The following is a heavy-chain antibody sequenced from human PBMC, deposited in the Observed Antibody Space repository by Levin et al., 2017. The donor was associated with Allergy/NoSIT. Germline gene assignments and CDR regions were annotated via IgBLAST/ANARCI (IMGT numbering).Heavy chain of an antibody. J-gene: IGHJ6*03. CDR3: ARLPKPRVGSASYYYYMDV. CDR1: GGSISSVSHY. D-gene: IGHD1-1*01. V-gene: IGHV4-39*01. CDR2: IYYGGST. Sequence: MPSETLSLTCTVSGGSISSVSHYWGWIRQPPGKGLEWIGGIYYGGSTYYNPSLKGRVTLSVDTPKNQFALKLSTVTAADTAVYYCARLPKPRVGSASYYYYMDVWGKGTAVTVSS.